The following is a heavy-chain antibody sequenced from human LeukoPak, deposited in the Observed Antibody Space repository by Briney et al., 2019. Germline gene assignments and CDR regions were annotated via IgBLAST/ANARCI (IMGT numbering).Heavy chain of an antibody. Sequence: ASVKVSCKASGYTFTSYGISWVRQAPGQGLEWMGWISAYNGNTNYAQKFQGRVTMTRDTSISTAYMELSRLRSDDTAVYYCAGIAVAGTFFDYWGQGTLVTVSS. CDR1: GYTFTSYG. J-gene: IGHJ4*02. D-gene: IGHD6-19*01. V-gene: IGHV1-18*01. CDR2: ISAYNGNT. CDR3: AGIAVAGTFFDY.